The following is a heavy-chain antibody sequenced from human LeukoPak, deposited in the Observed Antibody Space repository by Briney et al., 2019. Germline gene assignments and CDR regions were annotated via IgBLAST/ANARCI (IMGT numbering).Heavy chain of an antibody. CDR3: ARLDRVVVTGFDY. J-gene: IGHJ4*02. CDR1: GGSISSSSYY. V-gene: IGHV4-39*01. CDR2: IYYSGST. Sequence: PSETLSLTCTVSGGSISSSSYYWGWIRQPPGKGLEWIGSIYYSGSTYYNPSLKSRVTISVDTSKNQFSLKLTSVTAVDTAVYYCARLDRVVVTGFDYWGQGTLVTVSS. D-gene: IGHD3-22*01.